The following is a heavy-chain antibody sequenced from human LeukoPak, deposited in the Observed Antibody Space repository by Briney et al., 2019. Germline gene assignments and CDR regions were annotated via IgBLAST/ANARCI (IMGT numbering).Heavy chain of an antibody. CDR2: IYYSGST. J-gene: IGHJ4*02. CDR1: GGSISNTNW. CDR3: TRAVITFGAAVAKGFDC. Sequence: SGTLSLTCGVSGGSISNTNWWSWVRQPPGKGLEWIGYIYYSGSTDYNPSLKSRVTMSLDTSKNQFSLNLSSVTAADTAVYYCTRAVITFGAAVAKGFDCWGQGTLVTVSS. D-gene: IGHD3-16*01. V-gene: IGHV4-4*02.